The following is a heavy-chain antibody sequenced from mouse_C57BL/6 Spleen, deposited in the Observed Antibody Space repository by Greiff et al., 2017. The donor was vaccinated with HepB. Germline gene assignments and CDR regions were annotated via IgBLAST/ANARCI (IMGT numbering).Heavy chain of an antibody. CDR2: ISSGGSYT. D-gene: IGHD3-2*02. V-gene: IGHV5-6*01. Sequence: EVMLVESGGDLVKPGGSLKLSCAASGFTFSSYGMSWVRQTPDKRLEWVATISSGGSYTYYPDSVKGRFTISRDYAKNTLYLQMSSLKAEDTAMYYCARQLAQATWFAYWGQGTLVTVSA. J-gene: IGHJ3*01. CDR3: ARQLAQATWFAY. CDR1: GFTFSSYG.